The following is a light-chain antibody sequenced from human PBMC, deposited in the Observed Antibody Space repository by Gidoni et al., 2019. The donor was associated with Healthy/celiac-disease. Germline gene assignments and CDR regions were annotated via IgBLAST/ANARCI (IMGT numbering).Light chain of an antibody. CDR3: QQYGSSIT. V-gene: IGKV3-20*01. CDR2: GAS. CDR1: QSVSRTY. J-gene: IGKJ5*01. Sequence: EIGLTQSPGTLSLSPGERATLSCRASQSVSRTYLAWYQQKPSQAPRLLISGASCRSPGIPDRFSGSGSGTDFTLTISILEPEDFAVYYCQQYGSSITFGQGTRLEIK.